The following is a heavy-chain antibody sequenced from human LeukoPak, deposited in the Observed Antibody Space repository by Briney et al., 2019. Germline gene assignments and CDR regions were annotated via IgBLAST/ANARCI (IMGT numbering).Heavy chain of an antibody. CDR2: RRYDGSNK. Sequence: GGSLRLSCAASGFTFSSYGMHWVRQAPGKGLEWVAFRRYDGSNKYYADSVKGRFTISRDNSKNTLYLQMNSLIAEDTAVYYCAKQYRYCSSTSCYEMDVWGKGTTVTVSS. D-gene: IGHD2-2*01. V-gene: IGHV3-30*02. CDR1: GFTFSSYG. CDR3: AKQYRYCSSTSCYEMDV. J-gene: IGHJ6*04.